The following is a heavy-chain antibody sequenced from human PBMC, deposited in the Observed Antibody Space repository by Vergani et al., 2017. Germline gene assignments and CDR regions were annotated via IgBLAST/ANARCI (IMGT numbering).Heavy chain of an antibody. V-gene: IGHV3-23*01. CDR2: ISGSGGST. D-gene: IGHD2-15*01. CDR3: AKKAGYGSGGSCQPYYYYYGMDV. CDR1: GFTFSSYA. Sequence: EVQLLESGGGLVQPGGSLRLSCAASGFTFSSYAMSWVRQAPGKGLEWVSAISGSGGSTYYADSVKGRFTISRDNSKNTLYLQMNSLRAEDTAVYYCAKKAGYGSGGSCQPYYYYYGMDVWGQGTTVTVSS. J-gene: IGHJ6*02.